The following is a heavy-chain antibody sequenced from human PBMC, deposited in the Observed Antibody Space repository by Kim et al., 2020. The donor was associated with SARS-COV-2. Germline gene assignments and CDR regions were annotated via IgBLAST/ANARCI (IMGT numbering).Heavy chain of an antibody. V-gene: IGHV1-2*02. CDR3: ARHAHYYDSSGYYYGWLGHVSDGLDAFDI. J-gene: IGHJ3*02. D-gene: IGHD3-22*01. CDR2: INPNSGGT. CDR1: GYTFTGYY. Sequence: ASVKVSCKASGYTFTGYYMHWVRQAPGQGLEWMGWINPNSGGTNYAQKFQGRVTMTRDTSISTAYMELSRLRSDDTAVYYCARHAHYYDSSGYYYGWLGHVSDGLDAFDIWGQGTMVTVSS.